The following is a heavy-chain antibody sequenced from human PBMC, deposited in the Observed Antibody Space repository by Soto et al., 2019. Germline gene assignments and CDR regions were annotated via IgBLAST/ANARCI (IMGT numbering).Heavy chain of an antibody. Sequence: SETLFLTCTVSGGSVSSGSYYWSWIRQPPGKGLEWIGYIYYSGSTNYNPSLKSRVTMTRDTSISTAYMELSRLRSDDTAVYYCARGRGRSSGWTYYYYGMDVWGQGTTVTVSS. D-gene: IGHD6-19*01. CDR2: IYYSGST. V-gene: IGHV4-61*01. CDR3: ARGRGRSSGWTYYYYGMDV. J-gene: IGHJ6*02. CDR1: GGSVSSGSYY.